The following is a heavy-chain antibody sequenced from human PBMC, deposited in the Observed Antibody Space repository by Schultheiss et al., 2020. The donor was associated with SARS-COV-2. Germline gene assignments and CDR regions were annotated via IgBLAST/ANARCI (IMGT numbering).Heavy chain of an antibody. CDR1: GFTFSSYA. V-gene: IGHV3-23*01. D-gene: IGHD3-3*01. CDR2: ISGSGGST. CDR3: ARTDGITIFGVVITLSYMDV. Sequence: GGSLRLSCAASGFTFSSYAMSWVRQAPGKGLEWVSAISGSGGSTYYADSVKGRFTISRDNSKNTLYLQMNSLRAEDTTVYYCARTDGITIFGVVITLSYMDVWGKGTTVTVSS. J-gene: IGHJ6*03.